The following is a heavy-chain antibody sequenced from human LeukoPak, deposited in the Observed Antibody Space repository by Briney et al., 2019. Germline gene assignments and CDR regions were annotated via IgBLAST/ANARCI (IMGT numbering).Heavy chain of an antibody. CDR3: ARGHFDSGGYYLHY. CDR1: GYTFTSYD. J-gene: IGHJ4*02. Sequence: ASVTVSCTASGYTFTSYDINWVRQATGQGLEWMGWMNPNSGNTGYAQKFQGRVTMTRDTSISTAYMELSSLRSEDTAVYYCARGHFDSGGYYLHYWGQGTLVTVSS. CDR2: MNPNSGNT. D-gene: IGHD3-22*01. V-gene: IGHV1-8*01.